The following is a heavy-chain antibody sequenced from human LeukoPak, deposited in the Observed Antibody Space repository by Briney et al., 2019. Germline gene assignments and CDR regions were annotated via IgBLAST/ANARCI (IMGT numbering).Heavy chain of an antibody. Sequence: SVKVSCKASGGTFSSYAISWVRQAPGQGLEWMGGIIPIFGTANYAQKFQGRVTITADESTSTAYMELSSLRAEDTAVYYCAKQTYSSGWSTIDFWGQGTLVTVSS. D-gene: IGHD6-19*01. CDR2: IIPIFGTA. CDR1: GGTFSSYA. V-gene: IGHV1-69*13. J-gene: IGHJ4*02. CDR3: AKQTYSSGWSTIDF.